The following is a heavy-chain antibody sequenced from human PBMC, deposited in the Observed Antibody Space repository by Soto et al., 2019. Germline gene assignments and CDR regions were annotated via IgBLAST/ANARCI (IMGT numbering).Heavy chain of an antibody. V-gene: IGHV3-30*03. D-gene: IGHD3-22*01. CDR2: ISYDGSNK. Sequence: GGSLRLSCAASGFTFSSYGMHWVRQAPGKGLEWVAVISYDGSNKYYADSVKGRFTISRDNSKNTLYLQMNSLRAEDTAVYYCARSSGWNYYFDYWGQGTLVTVSS. J-gene: IGHJ4*02. CDR1: GFTFSSYG. CDR3: ARSSGWNYYFDY.